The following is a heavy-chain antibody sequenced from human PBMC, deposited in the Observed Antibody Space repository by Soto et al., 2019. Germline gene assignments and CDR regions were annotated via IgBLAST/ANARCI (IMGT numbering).Heavy chain of an antibody. J-gene: IGHJ4*02. CDR3: ARGSLGYGIDY. CDR2: IYYSGST. CDR1: GGSISSYY. D-gene: IGHD5-18*01. V-gene: IGHV4-59*01. Sequence: PSETLSLTCTVSGGSISSYYWSWIRQPPGKGLEWIGYIYYSGSTNYNPSLKSRVTISVDTSKNQFSLKLSSVTAADTAVYYCARGSLGYGIDYWGQGTLVTVSS.